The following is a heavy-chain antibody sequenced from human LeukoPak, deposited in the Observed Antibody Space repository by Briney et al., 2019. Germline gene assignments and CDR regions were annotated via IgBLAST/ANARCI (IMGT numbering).Heavy chain of an antibody. Sequence: GGSLKLSCAASGFTFSGSAMHWVRQASGKGLEWVGRIRSKANSYATAYAESVKGRFTISRDDSRNTAYLQMNSLKTEDTAVYYCSSTDWGYFQHWGQGTLVTVSS. V-gene: IGHV3-73*01. CDR3: SSTDWGYFQH. CDR1: GFTFSGSA. J-gene: IGHJ1*01. CDR2: IRSKANSYAT. D-gene: IGHD7-27*01.